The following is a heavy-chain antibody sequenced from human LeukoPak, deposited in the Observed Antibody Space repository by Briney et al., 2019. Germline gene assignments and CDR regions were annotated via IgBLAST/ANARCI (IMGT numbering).Heavy chain of an antibody. J-gene: IGHJ5*02. D-gene: IGHD3-3*01. Sequence: PSETLSLTCAVYGGSFSGYYWSWIRQPPGKGLEWIGEINHSGSTNYNPSLKSRVTISVDTSKNQFSLKLSSVTAADTAVYYCARLRGLNYDFWSGYYTGNWFDPWGQGTLVTVSS. CDR1: GGSFSGYY. V-gene: IGHV4-34*01. CDR2: INHSGST. CDR3: ARLRGLNYDFWSGYYTGNWFDP.